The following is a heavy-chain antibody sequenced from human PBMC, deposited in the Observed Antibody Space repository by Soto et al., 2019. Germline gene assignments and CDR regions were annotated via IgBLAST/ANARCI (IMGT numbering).Heavy chain of an antibody. CDR1: GGSISSYY. CDR2: IYYSGST. V-gene: IGHV4-59*12. Sequence: PSETLSLTCTVSGGSISSYYWSWIRQPPGKGLEWIGYIYYSGSTNYNPSLKSRVTISVDTSKNQFSLKLSSVTAADTAVYYCARSVKTEWFRELLNYYYGMDVWGQGTTVTVSS. CDR3: ARSVKTEWFRELLNYYYGMDV. J-gene: IGHJ6*02. D-gene: IGHD3-10*01.